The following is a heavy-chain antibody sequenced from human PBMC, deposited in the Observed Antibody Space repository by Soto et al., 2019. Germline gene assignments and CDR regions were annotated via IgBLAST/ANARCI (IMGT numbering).Heavy chain of an antibody. CDR2: INPDGSRT. J-gene: IGHJ5*02. Sequence: EIQLVESGVDLVQPGGSLRLSCAASKFSFSGYWLHWVRQPPGKGLMWVSRINPDGSRTTYADSVKGRFTISRDNAKNTLFLQMNSLRAEDTAVYYCARVASGSYDWFDPWGQGTLVTVSS. CDR3: ARVASGSYDWFDP. CDR1: KFSFSGYW. D-gene: IGHD1-26*01. V-gene: IGHV3-74*01.